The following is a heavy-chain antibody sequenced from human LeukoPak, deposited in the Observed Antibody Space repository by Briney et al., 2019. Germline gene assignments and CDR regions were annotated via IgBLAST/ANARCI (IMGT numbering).Heavy chain of an antibody. CDR3: ACLATRTTGALDI. CDR2: INPNSGGT. D-gene: IGHD1-1*01. Sequence: GASVKVSCKASGYTFTGYYMHWVRQAPGQGLEWMGWINPNSGGTNYAQKFQGRVTMTRDTSISTAYMELSRLRSDDTAVYYCACLATRTTGALDIWGQGTMVTVS. J-gene: IGHJ3*02. V-gene: IGHV1-2*02. CDR1: GYTFTGYY.